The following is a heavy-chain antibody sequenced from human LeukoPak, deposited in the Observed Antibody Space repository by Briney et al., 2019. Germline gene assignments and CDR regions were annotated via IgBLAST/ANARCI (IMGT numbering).Heavy chain of an antibody. CDR2: INWNGGST. V-gene: IGHV3-20*04. CDR1: GFTFDDYG. J-gene: IGHJ5*02. Sequence: PGGSLRLSCAAPGFTFDDYGMSWVRQAPGKGLEWVSGINWNGGSTGYADSVKGRFTISRDNAKNSLYLQMNRLRAEDTALYYCARARRAPMVRGVINWFDPWGQGTLVTVSS. D-gene: IGHD3-10*01. CDR3: ARARRAPMVRGVINWFDP.